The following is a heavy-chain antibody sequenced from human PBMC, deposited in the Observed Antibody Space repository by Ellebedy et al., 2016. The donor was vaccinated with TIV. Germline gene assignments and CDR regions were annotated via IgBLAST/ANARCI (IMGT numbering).Heavy chain of an antibody. Sequence: ASVKVSCKASGYSFTGYYMHWVRQAPGQGLEWMGWINPDSGGTNLPQKFQGRVTMTRDTSVNTAYMELSRLESDDTAVYYCARVLRATSGMDVWGRGTTVTVS. CDR3: ARVLRATSGMDV. CDR1: GYSFTGYY. CDR2: INPDSGGT. D-gene: IGHD4/OR15-4a*01. J-gene: IGHJ6*02. V-gene: IGHV1-2*02.